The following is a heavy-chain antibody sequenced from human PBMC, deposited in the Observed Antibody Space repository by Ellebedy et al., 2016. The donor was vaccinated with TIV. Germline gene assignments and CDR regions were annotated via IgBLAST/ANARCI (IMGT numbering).Heavy chain of an antibody. CDR2: ISKDGINK. V-gene: IGHV3-30*19. D-gene: IGHD3-22*01. Sequence: GGSLRLSXTVSGFTFTNYVMDWVRQAPDKGLEWVAVISKDGINKYYTDSVRGRFTISRDNSQSTLYLQLNSLTFEDTSVYHCARGDSGYYDYWGQGTLVTVSS. J-gene: IGHJ4*02. CDR1: GFTFTNYV. CDR3: ARGDSGYYDY.